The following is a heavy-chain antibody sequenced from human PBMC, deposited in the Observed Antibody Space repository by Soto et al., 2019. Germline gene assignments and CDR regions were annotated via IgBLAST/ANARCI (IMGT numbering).Heavy chain of an antibody. CDR2: ISSSSSSI. J-gene: IGHJ6*02. CDR3: ARELGFDAVARMDV. Sequence: PGGAPRLSCTASGVTFRFYSMVWVRQAPGKGLEWVSYISSSSSSIYYADSVKGRFSTSRDNAKNSTSLQMNSLGVEDTGVYYCARELGFDAVARMDVWGQGTTVTVSS. V-gene: IGHV3-48*01. CDR1: GVTFRFYS. D-gene: IGHD6-19*01.